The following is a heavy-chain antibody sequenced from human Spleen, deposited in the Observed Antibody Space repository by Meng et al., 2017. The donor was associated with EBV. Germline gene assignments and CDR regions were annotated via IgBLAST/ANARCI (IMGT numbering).Heavy chain of an antibody. CDR2: IIPMFGAP. V-gene: IGHV1-69*01. D-gene: IGHD4-11*01. Sequence: GRVEQSGAEVKKPGSSVKVSCKASGGTFRNSAISWVRQAPGQGLEWMGGIIPMFGAPDYAQRFQDRVTITADESTSTVYMELNSLRSEDTAVYYCARGGTRLSTTVTTFDYWGQGTLVTVSS. CDR1: GGTFRNSA. CDR3: ARGGTRLSTTVTTFDY. J-gene: IGHJ4*02.